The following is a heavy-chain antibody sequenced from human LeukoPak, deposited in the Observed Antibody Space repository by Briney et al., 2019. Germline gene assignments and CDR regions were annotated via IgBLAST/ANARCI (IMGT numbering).Heavy chain of an antibody. CDR2: ISRDSRYI. D-gene: IGHD3-10*02. CDR3: AELGITMIGGV. V-gene: IGHV3-21*01. Sequence: GGSLRLSCAASGFTLSSYSMNWVRQAPGKGLEWVSSISRDSRYIYYADSVKGRFTISRDNAKNSLYLQMNSLRAEDTAVYYCAELGITMIGGVWGKGTTVTISS. J-gene: IGHJ6*04. CDR1: GFTLSSYS.